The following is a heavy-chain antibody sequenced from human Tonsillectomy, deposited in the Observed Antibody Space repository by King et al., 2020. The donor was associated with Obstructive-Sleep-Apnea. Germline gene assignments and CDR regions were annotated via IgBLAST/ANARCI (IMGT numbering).Heavy chain of an antibody. CDR2: IYYSGST. Sequence: QLQESGPGLVKPSETLSLTCTVSGGSISSYYWSWIRQPPGKGLEWIGYIYYSGSTNYNPSLKSRVTISVDTSKNQFSLKLSSVTAADTAVYYCARTDSSGYYYFDYWGQGTLVTVSS. V-gene: IGHV4-59*01. J-gene: IGHJ4*02. D-gene: IGHD3-22*01. CDR1: GGSISSYY. CDR3: ARTDSSGYYYFDY.